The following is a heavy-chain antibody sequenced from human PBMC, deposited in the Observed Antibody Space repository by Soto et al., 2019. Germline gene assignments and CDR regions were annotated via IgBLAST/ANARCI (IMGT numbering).Heavy chain of an antibody. V-gene: IGHV3-30-3*01. CDR1: GFTFSSYA. CDR2: ISYDGSNK. Sequence: QVQLVESGGGVVQPGRSLRLSCAASGFTFSSYAMHWVRQAPGKVLEWVAVISYDGSNKYYADSVKGRFTISRDNSKNTLYLQMNSLRAEDTAVYYCARGQMIVATAPDYWGQGTLVTVSS. D-gene: IGHD3-22*01. J-gene: IGHJ4*02. CDR3: ARGQMIVATAPDY.